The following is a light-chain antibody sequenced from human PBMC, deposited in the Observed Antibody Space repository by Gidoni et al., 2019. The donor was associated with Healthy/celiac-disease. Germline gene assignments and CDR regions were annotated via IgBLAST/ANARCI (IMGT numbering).Light chain of an antibody. J-gene: IGKJ1*01. CDR2: KAS. V-gene: IGKV1-5*03. Sequence: QSPSTLSASVGDRVTITCRASQSISSWLAWYQQKPGKAPKLLIYKASSLESGVPSRFSGSGSGTEFTLTISSLQPDDFATYYCQQYNSYPWTFGQGTKVEIK. CDR3: QQYNSYPWT. CDR1: QSISSW.